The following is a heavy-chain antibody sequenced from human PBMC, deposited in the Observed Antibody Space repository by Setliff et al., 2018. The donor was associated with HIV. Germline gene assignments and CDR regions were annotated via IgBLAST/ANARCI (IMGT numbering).Heavy chain of an antibody. CDR2: ISSSGSTI. V-gene: IGHV3-48*03. CDR3: ARDVGSSSYFDY. CDR1: FTFSSYE. Sequence: GGSLRLSWGGFTFSSYEMNWVRQAPGKGLEWVSYISSSGSTIYYADSVKGRFTISRDNAKNSLYLQMNSLRAEDTAVYYCARDVGSSSYFDYWGQGTLVTVSS. D-gene: IGHD6-6*01. J-gene: IGHJ4*02.